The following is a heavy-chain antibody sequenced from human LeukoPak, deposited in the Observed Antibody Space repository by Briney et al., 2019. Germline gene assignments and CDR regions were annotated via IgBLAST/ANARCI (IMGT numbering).Heavy chain of an antibody. J-gene: IGHJ4*02. CDR2: ISRTRNTI. Sequence: TGGSLRLSCAASGFTFSSYSMNWVRQAPGKGLEWVSYISRTRNTIYYADSVKGRFTISRDNAKNSLYLQMNSLRDDDTAVYYCARDLSGSYFDYWGQGTLVTVSS. CDR3: ARDLSGSYFDY. D-gene: IGHD1-26*01. CDR1: GFTFSSYS. V-gene: IGHV3-48*02.